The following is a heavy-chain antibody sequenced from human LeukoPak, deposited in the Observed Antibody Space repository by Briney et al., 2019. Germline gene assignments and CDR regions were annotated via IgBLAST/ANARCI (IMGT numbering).Heavy chain of an antibody. Sequence: PSETLSLTCAVSGGSISSGGYSWRWIRQPPGKGLEWIGYIYHSGSTYYNPSLKSRVTISVDRSKNQFSLKLSSVTAADTAVYYCARSLRKGGFDYWGQGTLVTVSS. V-gene: IGHV4-30-2*01. CDR2: IYHSGST. CDR1: GGSISSGGYS. CDR3: ARSLRKGGFDY. D-gene: IGHD4-17*01. J-gene: IGHJ4*02.